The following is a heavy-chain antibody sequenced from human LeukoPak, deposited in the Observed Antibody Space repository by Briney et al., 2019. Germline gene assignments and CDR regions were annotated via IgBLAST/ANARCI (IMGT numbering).Heavy chain of an antibody. D-gene: IGHD6-6*01. CDR1: GGTFSSYA. Sequence: ASVKVSCKASGGTFSSYAISWVRQAPGQGLEWMGGIIPIFGTANYAQKFQGRVTITTDESTSTAYMELSSLRSEDTAVYYCARYSSSFSYFDYWGQGTLVTVSP. V-gene: IGHV1-69*05. CDR3: ARYSSSFSYFDY. J-gene: IGHJ4*02. CDR2: IIPIFGTA.